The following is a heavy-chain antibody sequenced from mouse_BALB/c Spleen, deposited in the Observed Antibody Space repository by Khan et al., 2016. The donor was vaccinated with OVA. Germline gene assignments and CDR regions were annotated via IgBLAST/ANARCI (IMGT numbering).Heavy chain of an antibody. J-gene: IGHJ2*01. CDR1: GFTFSNYW. CDR3: WILQ. Sequence: EVQLQESGGGLVQPGGSMKLSCVASGFTFSNYWMNWVRQSPEKGLEWVAEIRLKSDDYVTHYAESVNGRFTISSDNSESSVYLQMNNVRAEDTGIYYCWILQWGQGTTLTVSS. V-gene: IGHV6-6*02. D-gene: IGHD6-1*01. CDR2: IRLKSDDYVT.